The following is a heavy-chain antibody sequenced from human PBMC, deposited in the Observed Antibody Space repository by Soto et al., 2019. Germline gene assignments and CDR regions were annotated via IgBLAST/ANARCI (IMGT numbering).Heavy chain of an antibody. J-gene: IGHJ4*02. V-gene: IGHV3-30*03. Sequence: PGGSLRLSCAASGFTFSSYGMHWVRQAPGKGLEWVAVISYDGSNKYYADSVKGRFTISRDNSKNTLYLQMNSLRAEDTAVYYCARGRSGSYYNVVDYWGQGTLVTVSS. D-gene: IGHD3-10*01. CDR2: ISYDGSNK. CDR1: GFTFSSYG. CDR3: ARGRSGSYYNVVDY.